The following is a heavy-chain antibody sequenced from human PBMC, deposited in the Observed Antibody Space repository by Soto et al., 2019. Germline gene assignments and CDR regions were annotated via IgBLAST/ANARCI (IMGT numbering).Heavy chain of an antibody. D-gene: IGHD5-18*01. J-gene: IGHJ4*02. CDR3: ARSAMAQIILLNY. CDR2: ISGSGGTT. CDR1: GFTFSSYA. V-gene: IGHV3-23*01. Sequence: GGSLRLSCAASGFTFSSYAMSWVRQAPGKGLEWVSAISGSGGTTYYADSVKGRFTISRDYSRNTLYLQVNSLRAEDTAVYYCARSAMAQIILLNYWGQGTLVTVSS.